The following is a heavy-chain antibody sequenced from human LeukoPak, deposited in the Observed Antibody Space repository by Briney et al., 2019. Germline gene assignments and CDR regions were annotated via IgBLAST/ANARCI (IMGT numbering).Heavy chain of an antibody. V-gene: IGHV4-4*07. D-gene: IGHD3-10*01. Sequence: SETLSLTCTVSGVSISSYHWSWIRQPAGKGLEWIGRIHTSGSTNNNPSLKSRVTMSVDTSKNQFSLKLSSVTAADTAVYYCARDAYYYGSGSYFFDYWGQGTLVTVSS. CDR2: IHTSGST. CDR3: ARDAYYYGSGSYFFDY. J-gene: IGHJ4*02. CDR1: GVSISSYH.